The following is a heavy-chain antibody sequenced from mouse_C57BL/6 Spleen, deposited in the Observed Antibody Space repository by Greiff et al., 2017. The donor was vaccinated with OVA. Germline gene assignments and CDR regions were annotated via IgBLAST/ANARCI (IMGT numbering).Heavy chain of an antibody. CDR1: GYSITSGYY. CDR2: ISYDGSN. Sequence: LQQSGPGLVKPSQSLSLTCSVTGYSITSGYYWNWIRQFPGNKLEWMGYISYDGSNNYNPSLKNRISITRDPSKNQFFLKLNSVTTEDTATYYCARDDYDWFAYWGQGTLVTVSA. J-gene: IGHJ3*01. CDR3: ARDDYDWFAY. V-gene: IGHV3-6*01. D-gene: IGHD2-4*01.